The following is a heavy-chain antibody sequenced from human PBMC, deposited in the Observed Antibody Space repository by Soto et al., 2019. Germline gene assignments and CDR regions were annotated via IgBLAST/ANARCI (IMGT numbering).Heavy chain of an antibody. Sequence: QVQLVQSGAEVKKPGSSVKVSCKASGGIFSTYVITWVRQAPGQGLECMGGVIPMVGTTNYAQKFQGRVTITADESTSTTYMELSSLRSEDTAMYYCARGSGSRVRDYYYGMGVWGQGTTVTVSS. CDR3: ARGSGSRVRDYYYGMGV. D-gene: IGHD1-1*01. CDR1: GGIFSTYV. V-gene: IGHV1-69*01. CDR2: VIPMVGTT. J-gene: IGHJ6*02.